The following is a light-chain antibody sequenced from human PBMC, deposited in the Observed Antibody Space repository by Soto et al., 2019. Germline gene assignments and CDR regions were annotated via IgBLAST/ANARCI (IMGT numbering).Light chain of an antibody. J-gene: IGLJ2*01. CDR1: SSDVGGYNY. Sequence: QSALTQPASVSGSPGQSITISCTGTSSDVGGYNYVSWYQQHPGKAPKLMIYDVSNRPSGVSNRFSGSKSGNTASLTISGLQAEDEADYSCSSDTSSILFGGGTKLTVL. CDR3: SSDTSSIL. CDR2: DVS. V-gene: IGLV2-14*01.